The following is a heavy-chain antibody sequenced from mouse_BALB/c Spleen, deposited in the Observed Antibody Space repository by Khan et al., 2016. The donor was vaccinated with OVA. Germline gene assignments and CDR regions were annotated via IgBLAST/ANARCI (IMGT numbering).Heavy chain of an antibody. CDR3: TRGGGGTRFAY. CDR1: GYTFTDFT. D-gene: IGHD1-3*01. Sequence: VQLQQSGAELVRPGVSVKISCKGSGYTFTDFTMHWVRQSHAMSLEWIGVISTYYGHATYNQEFKDKATLTGDKSSRTAYMELARLTSEDSAIYYCTRGGGGTRFAYRGQETLVTVSA. V-gene: IGHV1S137*01. J-gene: IGHJ3*01. CDR2: ISTYYGHA.